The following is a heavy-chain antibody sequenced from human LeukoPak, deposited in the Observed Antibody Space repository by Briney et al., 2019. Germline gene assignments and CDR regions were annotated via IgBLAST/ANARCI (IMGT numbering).Heavy chain of an antibody. D-gene: IGHD3-10*01. Sequence: GGSLRLSCAASGFTFSSYAMSWVRQAPGKGLEWVSAISGSGGSTYYADSVKGRFTISRDNPKNTLYLQMNSLRAEDTAVYYCAKDLKRLGVRGVTQVLLNYYMDVWGKGTTVTVSS. V-gene: IGHV3-23*01. CDR2: ISGSGGST. CDR3: AKDLKRLGVRGVTQVLLNYYMDV. CDR1: GFTFSSYA. J-gene: IGHJ6*03.